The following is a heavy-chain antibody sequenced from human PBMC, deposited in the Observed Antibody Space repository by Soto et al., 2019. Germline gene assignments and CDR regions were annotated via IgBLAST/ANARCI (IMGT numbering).Heavy chain of an antibody. J-gene: IGHJ4*02. Sequence: ASVKVSCKASGYTFTSYGINWVRQATGQGLEWMGWMNANSGNTNYAQKLQGRVTMTTDTSTSTAYMELRGLRSDDTAVYYCARSHLWSFMPKFEYWGQGTLVTVSS. CDR3: ARSHLWSFMPKFEY. CDR2: MNANSGNT. V-gene: IGHV1-18*01. D-gene: IGHD3-3*02. CDR1: GYTFTSYG.